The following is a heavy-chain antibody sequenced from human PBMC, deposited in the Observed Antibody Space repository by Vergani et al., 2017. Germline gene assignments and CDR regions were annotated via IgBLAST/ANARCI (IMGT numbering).Heavy chain of an antibody. V-gene: IGHV4-59*05. J-gene: IGHJ5*02. CDR3: ARHSRYCSSTSCYKVDWFDP. CDR1: GFTVSSNY. D-gene: IGHD2-2*02. Sequence: VQLVESGGGLVQPGGSLRLSCAASGFTVSSNYMSWVRQAPGKGLEWIGSIYYSGSTYYNPSLKSRVTISVDTSKNQFSLKLSSVTAADTAVYYCARHSRYCSSTSCYKVDWFDPWGQGTLVTVSS. CDR2: IYYSGST.